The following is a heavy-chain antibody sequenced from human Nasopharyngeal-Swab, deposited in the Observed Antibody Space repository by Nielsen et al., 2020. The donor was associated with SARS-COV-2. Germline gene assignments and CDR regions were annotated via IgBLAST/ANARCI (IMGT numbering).Heavy chain of an antibody. V-gene: IGHV3-66*01. D-gene: IGHD2-15*01. CDR1: GFSVTNNY. CDR2: IFGGGSI. CDR3: ARDKLPGGYYYYYGMDV. Sequence: GEFLKISCAASGFSVTNNYMSWVRQAPGKGLEWVSVIFGGGSIYYADSVKGRFTISRDNSKNTIYLQMNSLRAEDTAVYYCARDKLPGGYYYYYGMDVWGQGTTVTVSS. J-gene: IGHJ6*02.